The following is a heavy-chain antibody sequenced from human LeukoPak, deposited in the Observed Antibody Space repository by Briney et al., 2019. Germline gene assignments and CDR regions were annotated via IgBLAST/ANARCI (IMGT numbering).Heavy chain of an antibody. CDR3: ARDFSYYDFWSGYYNAGSSWFDP. CDR1: GGSISSYY. CDR2: IYTSGST. Sequence: SETLSLTCTVSGGSISSYYWSWIRQPAGKGLEWIGRIYTSGSTNYNPSLKSRVTMSVDTSKNHFSLKLSSVTAADTAVYYCARDFSYYDFWSGYYNAGSSWFDPWGQGTLVTVSS. D-gene: IGHD3-3*01. J-gene: IGHJ5*02. V-gene: IGHV4-4*07.